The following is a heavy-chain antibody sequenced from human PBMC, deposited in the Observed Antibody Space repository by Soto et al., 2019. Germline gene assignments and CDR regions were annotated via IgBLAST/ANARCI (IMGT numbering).Heavy chain of an antibody. V-gene: IGHV3-30*03. D-gene: IGHD3-22*01. CDR3: ARWVGGSMYDNSGKYDS. Sequence: QVQLVESGGGVVQPGRSLRLTCAASGFTFSDSGMHWVRQAPGKGLEWVALVSNDGNRKYYADSVKGRFTISRDNSKNTLYLQMNSLRAEDTAVYYCARWVGGSMYDNSGKYDSWGQGTLVTVSS. J-gene: IGHJ5*01. CDR2: VSNDGNRK. CDR1: GFTFSDSG.